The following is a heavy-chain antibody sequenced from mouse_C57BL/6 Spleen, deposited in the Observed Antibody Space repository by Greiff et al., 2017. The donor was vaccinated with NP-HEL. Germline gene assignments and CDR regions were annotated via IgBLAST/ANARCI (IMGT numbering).Heavy chain of an antibody. Sequence: VKLQESGAELARPGASVKLSCKASGYTFTSYGISWVKQRTGQGLEWIGEIYPRSGNTYYNEKFKGKATLTADKSSSTAYMELRSLTSEDSAVYFCARSATGVAPLDYWGQGTTLTVSS. CDR1: GYTFTSYG. V-gene: IGHV1-81*01. J-gene: IGHJ2*01. D-gene: IGHD1-1*01. CDR2: IYPRSGNT. CDR3: ARSATGVAPLDY.